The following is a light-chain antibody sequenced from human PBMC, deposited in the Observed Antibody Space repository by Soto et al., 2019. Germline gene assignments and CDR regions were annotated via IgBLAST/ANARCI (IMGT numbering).Light chain of an antibody. J-gene: IGKJ1*01. CDR2: GAS. V-gene: IGKV3-20*01. CDR1: QSVSSNY. Sequence: VLTQSPGTLSLSPGARATLSCRASQSVSSNYLAWYQQKPGQAPRLLIYGASTRATGVPDRFSGSGSGTDFTLTISSLEPEYFAVYHCQQYGSLSWTVGQGTKVEIK. CDR3: QQYGSLSWT.